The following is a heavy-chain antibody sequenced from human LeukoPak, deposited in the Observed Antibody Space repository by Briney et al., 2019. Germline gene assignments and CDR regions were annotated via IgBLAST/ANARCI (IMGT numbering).Heavy chain of an antibody. CDR2: ISGSGGST. J-gene: IGHJ4*02. D-gene: IGHD3-22*01. CDR1: GFTFSSYG. Sequence: PGGSLRLSCAASGFTFSSYGMSWVRQASGKGLEWVSAISGSGGSTYYADSVKGRFTISRDNSKNTLYLQMNSLRAEDTAVYYCAKGAVRDSSGYYFDYWGQGTLVTVSS. CDR3: AKGAVRDSSGYYFDY. V-gene: IGHV3-23*01.